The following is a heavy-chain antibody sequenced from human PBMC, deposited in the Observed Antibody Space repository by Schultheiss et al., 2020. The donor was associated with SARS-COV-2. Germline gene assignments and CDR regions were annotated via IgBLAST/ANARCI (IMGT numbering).Heavy chain of an antibody. CDR2: IYYSGSP. D-gene: IGHD4-11*01. CDR3: ASTDYKGSSYYYGMDV. Sequence: SETLSLTCTVSGGSISSYYWSWIRQPPGKGLEWIGYIYYSGSPNYNPSLKSRVTISVDTSKNQFSLKLSSVTAADTAVYYCASTDYKGSSYYYGMDVWGQGTTVTVSS. CDR1: GGSISSYY. V-gene: IGHV4-59*01. J-gene: IGHJ6*02.